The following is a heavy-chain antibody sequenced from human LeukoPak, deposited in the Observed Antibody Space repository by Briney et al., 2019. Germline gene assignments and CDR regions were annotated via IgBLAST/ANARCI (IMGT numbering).Heavy chain of an antibody. D-gene: IGHD3-10*01. CDR1: GGSISSYY. J-gene: IGHJ6*02. CDR3: ASRFRGLGGSGSYYPYYYYYGMDV. Sequence: SETLSPTCTVSGGSISSYYWSWIRQPPGKGLEWIGYIYYSGSTNYNPSLKSRVTISVDTSKNQFSLKLSSVTAADTAVYYCASRFRGLGGSGSYYPYYYYYGMDVWGQGNTVTVSS. V-gene: IGHV4-59*12. CDR2: IYYSGST.